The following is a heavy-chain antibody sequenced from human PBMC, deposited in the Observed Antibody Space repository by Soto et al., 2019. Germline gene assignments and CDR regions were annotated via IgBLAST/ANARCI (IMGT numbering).Heavy chain of an antibody. D-gene: IGHD1-7*01. CDR1: GFTYSTYT. Sequence: QVQLVESGGGVVQPGRSLRLSCAASGFTYSTYTMHWVRQAPGKGLEWVAVISYDGNNKFYADSVKGRFTISRDSTKHTXYLXMTSRRPDGRAMYYCAREGVSSNEYTWNYGTYFDCWGQGALVTVSS. V-gene: IGHV3-30-3*01. CDR3: AREGVSSNEYTWNYGTYFDC. J-gene: IGHJ4*02. CDR2: ISYDGNNK.